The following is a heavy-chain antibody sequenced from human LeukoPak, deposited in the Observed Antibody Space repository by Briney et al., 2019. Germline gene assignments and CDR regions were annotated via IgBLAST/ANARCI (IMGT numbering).Heavy chain of an antibody. J-gene: IGHJ5*02. D-gene: IGHD3-9*01. CDR3: ARGLGPNWFDP. CDR1: SGSISSSNYY. CDR2: IYYSGST. V-gene: IGHV4-39*07. Sequence: SETLSLTCIVSSGSISSSNYYWGWIRQPPGKGLEWIGSIYYSGSTYYNPSLKSRVTISVDTSKNQFSLKLSSVTAADTAVYYCARGLGPNWFDPWGQGTLVTVSS.